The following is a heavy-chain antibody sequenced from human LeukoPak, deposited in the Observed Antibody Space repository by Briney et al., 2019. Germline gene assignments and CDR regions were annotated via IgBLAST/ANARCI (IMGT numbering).Heavy chain of an antibody. CDR3: ARAGYYGSGSLFDP. CDR1: GYSISSGYY. D-gene: IGHD3-10*01. V-gene: IGHV4-38-2*02. J-gene: IGHJ5*02. CDR2: IYHSGST. Sequence: SETLSLTCTVSGYSISSGYYWGWIRQPPGKGLEWIGGIYHSGSTNYNPSLKSRVTISVDTSKSQFSLKLSSVTAADTAVYYCARAGYYGSGSLFDPWGQGTLVTVSS.